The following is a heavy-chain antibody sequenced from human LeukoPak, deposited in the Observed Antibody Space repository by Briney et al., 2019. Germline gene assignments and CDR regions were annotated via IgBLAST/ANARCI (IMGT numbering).Heavy chain of an antibody. CDR2: INHSGST. CDR1: GGSISSSSYY. V-gene: IGHV4-39*07. D-gene: IGHD3-3*01. CDR3: ARSRPYYDFWSGYLSIGTSLSPFDY. Sequence: PSETLSLTCTVSGGSISSSSYYWSWIRQPPGKGLEWIGGINHSGSTNYNPSLKSRVTISVDTSKNQFSLKLSSVTAADTAVYYCARSRPYYDFWSGYLSIGTSLSPFDYWGQGTLVTVSS. J-gene: IGHJ4*02.